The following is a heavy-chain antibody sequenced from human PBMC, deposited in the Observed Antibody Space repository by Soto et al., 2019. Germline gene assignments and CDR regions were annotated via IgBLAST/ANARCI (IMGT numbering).Heavy chain of an antibody. CDR1: GFTVSSNY. Sequence: PGGSLRLSCAASGFTVSSNYMSWVRQAPGKGLEWVSVIYSGGITYYADSVKGRFTISRHSSKNTLYLQMNSLRAEDTAVYYCARSYYYDSSGYPLDYWGQGTLVTVSS. J-gene: IGHJ4*02. V-gene: IGHV3-53*04. CDR2: IYSGGIT. CDR3: ARSYYYDSSGYPLDY. D-gene: IGHD3-22*01.